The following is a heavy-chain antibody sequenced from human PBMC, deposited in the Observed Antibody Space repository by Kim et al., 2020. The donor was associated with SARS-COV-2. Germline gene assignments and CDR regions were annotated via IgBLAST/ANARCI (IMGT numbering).Heavy chain of an antibody. Sequence: GGSLRLSCAASGFTFGGYGMHWVRQAPGKGLEWVSSISWNSDIIRYADSVKGRWTISRDNAKNSLYLQMNSLRADDTAFYYCIKDQGYSSSWSTYVDYGGQGPLVTVST. CDR3: IKDQGYSSSWSTYVDY. CDR1: GFTFGGYG. CDR2: ISWNSDII. J-gene: IGHJ4*02. D-gene: IGHD6-13*01. V-gene: IGHV3-9*01.